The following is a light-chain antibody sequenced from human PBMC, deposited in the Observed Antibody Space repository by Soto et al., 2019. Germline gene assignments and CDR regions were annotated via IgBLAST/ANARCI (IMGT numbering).Light chain of an antibody. CDR3: CSYLGSSTV. Sequence: QSALTQPASVSGSPGQSITISCTGTSSDVGGYNYVSWYQQHPGKAPKLMIYEVSNRPSGVSNRFSGSKSVNTASLTISGLQAEDEADYYCCSYLGSSTVFGGGTQLTVL. CDR1: SSDVGGYNY. CDR2: EVS. V-gene: IGLV2-14*01. J-gene: IGLJ7*01.